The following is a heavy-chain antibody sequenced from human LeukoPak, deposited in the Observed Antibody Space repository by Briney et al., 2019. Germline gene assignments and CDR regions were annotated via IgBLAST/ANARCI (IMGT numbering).Heavy chain of an antibody. D-gene: IGHD5-18*01. J-gene: IGHJ4*02. CDR3: ARGGPTWIQLWLMDY. V-gene: IGHV1-69*13. CDR1: GYTFTSYA. CDR2: IIPIFGTA. Sequence: SVRVSCKASGYTFTSYAMNWVRQAPGQGLEWMGGIIPIFGTANYAQKFQGRVTITADESTSTAYMELSSLRPEGTAVYYCARGGPTWIQLWLMDYWGQGTLVTVSS.